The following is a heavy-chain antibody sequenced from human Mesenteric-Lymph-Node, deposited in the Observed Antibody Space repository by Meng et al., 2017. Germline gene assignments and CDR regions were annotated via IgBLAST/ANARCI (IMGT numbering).Heavy chain of an antibody. CDR3: ASDSGYKDY. V-gene: IGHV3-9*01. CDR1: GFTFDDYA. J-gene: IGHJ4*02. D-gene: IGHD3-22*01. Sequence: SLKISCAASGFTFDDYAMHWVRQAPGKGLEWVSGISWNSGSIGYADSVKGRFTISRDNAKNSLYLQMNSLRAEDTAVYYCASDSGYKDYWGQGTLVTVSS. CDR2: ISWNSGSI.